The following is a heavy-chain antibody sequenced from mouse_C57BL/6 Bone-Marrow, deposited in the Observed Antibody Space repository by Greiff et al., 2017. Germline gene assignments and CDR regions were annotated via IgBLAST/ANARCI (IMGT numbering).Heavy chain of an antibody. CDR1: GYTFTSYG. V-gene: IGHV1-81*01. D-gene: IGHD4-1*01. J-gene: IGHJ2*01. Sequence: VQLQQSGAELARPGASVKLSCMASGYTFTSYGISWVKQRTGQGLEWVGEIYPRSGNTYYNEKFKGKATLTADKSSSTAYMELRSLTSADSAVYFCARNWASYYFDYWGQGTTLTVSS. CDR2: IYPRSGNT. CDR3: ARNWASYYFDY.